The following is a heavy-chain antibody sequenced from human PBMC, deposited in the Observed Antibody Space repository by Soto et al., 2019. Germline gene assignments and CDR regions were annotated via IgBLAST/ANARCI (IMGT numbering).Heavy chain of an antibody. CDR2: IYPGDSDT. D-gene: IGHD3-10*01. CDR1: GYSFTSYW. V-gene: IGHV5-51*01. Sequence: GESLKISCKGSGYSFTSYWIGWVRQMPGKGLEWMGIIYPGDSDTRYSPSFQGQVTISADKSISTAYLQWSSLKASDTAMYYCARQVRGGVWYYYMDVWGKGTTVTVSS. CDR3: ARQVRGGVWYYYMDV. J-gene: IGHJ6*03.